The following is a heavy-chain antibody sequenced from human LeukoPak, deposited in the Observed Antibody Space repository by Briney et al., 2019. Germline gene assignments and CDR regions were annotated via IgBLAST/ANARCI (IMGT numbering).Heavy chain of an antibody. J-gene: IGHJ4*02. CDR2: ISYDGSNK. D-gene: IGHD3-3*02. CDR1: GFTFSSYA. Sequence: PGRSLRLSCAASGFTFSSYAMHWVRQAPGKGLEWVAVISYDGSNKYYADSVKGRFTISRDNSMNTLYLQMKSLRAEDTAVYYCARHLNLYYFDYWGQGTVVTVSS. CDR3: ARHLNLYYFDY. V-gene: IGHV3-30*14.